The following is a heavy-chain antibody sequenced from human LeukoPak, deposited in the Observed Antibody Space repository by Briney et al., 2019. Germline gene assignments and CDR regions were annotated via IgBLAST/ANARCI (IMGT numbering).Heavy chain of an antibody. CDR2: IKQDGTEK. D-gene: IGHD6-13*01. CDR3: ARPSDSGWSKTWDY. CDR1: GFTLSSYW. Sequence: PGGSLRLSCAGSGFTLSSYWMTWVRQAPGKGLEWVANIKQDGTEKYYVDSVKGRFTISRDNAQNSLYLQVSSLRAEDTAVYYCARPSDSGWSKTWDYWGQGTLVSVSS. J-gene: IGHJ4*02. V-gene: IGHV3-7*03.